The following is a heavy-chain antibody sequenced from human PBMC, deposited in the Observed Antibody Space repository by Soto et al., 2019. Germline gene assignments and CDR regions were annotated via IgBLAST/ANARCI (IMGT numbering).Heavy chain of an antibody. D-gene: IGHD6-19*01. CDR1: GGSFSGYY. Sequence: SETLSLTCAVYGGSFSGYYWSWIRQPPGKGLEWIGEINHSGSTNYNPSLKSRVTISVDTSKNQFSLKLSSVTAADTAVYYCARGTLRGIAVAGTRSGYFQHWGQGTLVTVSS. CDR3: ARGTLRGIAVAGTRSGYFQH. CDR2: INHSGST. V-gene: IGHV4-34*01. J-gene: IGHJ1*01.